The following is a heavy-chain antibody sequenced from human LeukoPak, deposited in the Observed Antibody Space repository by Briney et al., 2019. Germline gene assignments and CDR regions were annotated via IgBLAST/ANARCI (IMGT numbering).Heavy chain of an antibody. D-gene: IGHD3-22*01. CDR1: GFTFSSYS. Sequence: PGGSLRLSCAASGFTFSSYSMNWVRQAPGKGLEWVSSISSSSSYIYYADSVKGRFTISRDNAKNSLYLQMNSLRAEDTAVYYCARDPEYYYDSSGYYYSASDIWGQGTMVTVSS. J-gene: IGHJ3*02. V-gene: IGHV3-21*01. CDR3: ARDPEYYYDSSGYYYSASDI. CDR2: ISSSSSYI.